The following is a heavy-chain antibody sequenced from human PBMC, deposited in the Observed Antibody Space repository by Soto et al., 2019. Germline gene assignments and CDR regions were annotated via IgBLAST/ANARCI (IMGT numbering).Heavy chain of an antibody. V-gene: IGHV1-3*04. D-gene: IGHD2-8*01. J-gene: IGHJ4*02. Sequence: QVHLVQSGAEVKKPGASVTISCKTSGYTFTEYAMHWVRHAPGRGLEWVGWINTGNGDTRYSPTLQGRVTITSDASASTAYLGLSRLRFEDTALYYCATQAYGYWGQGTQGAVAS. CDR3: ATQAYGY. CDR1: GYTFTEYA. CDR2: INTGNGDT.